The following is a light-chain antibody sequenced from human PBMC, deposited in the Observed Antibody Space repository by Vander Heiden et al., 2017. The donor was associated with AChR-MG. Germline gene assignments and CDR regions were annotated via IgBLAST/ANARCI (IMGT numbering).Light chain of an antibody. V-gene: IGLV3-1*01. J-gene: IGLJ2*01. CDR3: QAWDSSTHVV. CDR1: KLGDKY. Sequence: SYELTQPPSVSVSPGQTASLTCSGDKLGDKYACWYQQKPGKSPVLVIYQDSKWPSGISERFSGSNSGTTATLTIIGTQAMDEADYYCQAWDSSTHVVFGGGTKLTVL. CDR2: QDS.